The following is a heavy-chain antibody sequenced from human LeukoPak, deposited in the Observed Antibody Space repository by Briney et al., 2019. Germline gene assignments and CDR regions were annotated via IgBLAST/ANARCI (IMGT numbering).Heavy chain of an antibody. CDR1: GYTFPTYG. CDR3: ARQIVGATNWFDP. CDR2: IDVYNDNT. D-gene: IGHD1-26*01. V-gene: IGHV1-18*01. J-gene: IGHJ5*02. Sequence: ASVKVSCKASGYTFPTYGINWVRQAPGQGLEWIGWIDVYNDNTNYAPKLQGRVTLTTDTSTSTAYMELRTLTSDDTAVYYCARQIVGATNWFDPWGQGTLVTVSS.